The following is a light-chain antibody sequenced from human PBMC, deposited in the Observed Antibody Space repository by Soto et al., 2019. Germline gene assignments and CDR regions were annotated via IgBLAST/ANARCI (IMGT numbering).Light chain of an antibody. CDR1: QSVSSH. V-gene: IGKV3-15*01. CDR2: GAS. J-gene: IGKJ4*01. Sequence: EIVMTQSPVTLSVSPGERVTLPCRASQSVSSHVAWYQQKPGQTPRILIYGASTRATGMPARFSGSGSGTEFTLSISSLQSEDLAVYCCQQYNQWPVTFGGGTKVEIK. CDR3: QQYNQWPVT.